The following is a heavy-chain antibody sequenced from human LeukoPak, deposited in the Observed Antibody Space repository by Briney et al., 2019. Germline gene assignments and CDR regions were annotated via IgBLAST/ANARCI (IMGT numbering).Heavy chain of an antibody. CDR2: IYHSGST. D-gene: IGHD6-13*01. CDR3: AYYIAAAGSGGVSLDY. J-gene: IGHJ4*02. V-gene: IGHV4-30-2*01. Sequence: SETLSLTCTVSGGSISSGGYYWSWIRQPPGKGLEWIGYIYHSGSTYYNPSLKSRVTISVDTSKNQFSLKLSSVTAADTAVYYCAYYIAAAGSGGVSLDYWGQGTLVTVSS. CDR1: GGSISSGGYY.